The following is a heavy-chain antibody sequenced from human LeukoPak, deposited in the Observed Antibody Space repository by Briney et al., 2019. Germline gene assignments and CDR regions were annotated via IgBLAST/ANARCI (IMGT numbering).Heavy chain of an antibody. V-gene: IGHV1-69*13. Sequence: ASVKVSCKASGGTFSSYAISWVRQAPGQGLEWMGGIIPIFGTANYAQKFQGRVTITADESTSTAYMELSSLRSEDAAVYYCARVGFPYSSSWYFLDPWGQGTLVTVSS. CDR1: GGTFSSYA. J-gene: IGHJ5*02. CDR2: IIPIFGTA. D-gene: IGHD6-13*01. CDR3: ARVGFPYSSSWYFLDP.